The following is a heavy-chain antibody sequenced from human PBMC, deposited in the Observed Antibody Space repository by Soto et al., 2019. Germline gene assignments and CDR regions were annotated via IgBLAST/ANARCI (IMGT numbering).Heavy chain of an antibody. D-gene: IGHD3-10*01. V-gene: IGHV4-34*01. CDR2: INHSGST. Sequence: QVQLQQWGAGLLKPSETLSLTCAVYGGSFSGYYWSWIRQPPGKGLEWIGEINHSGSTNYNPSLKSRVTISVDTSKNQFSLKLSSVTAADTAVYYCARGLRSTMVRGVRFDPWGQGTLVTVSS. CDR3: ARGLRSTMVRGVRFDP. CDR1: GGSFSGYY. J-gene: IGHJ5*02.